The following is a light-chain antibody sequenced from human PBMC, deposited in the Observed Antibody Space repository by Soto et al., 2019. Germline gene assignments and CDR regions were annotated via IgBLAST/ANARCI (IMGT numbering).Light chain of an antibody. CDR3: LSYDSSLSGWV. CDR2: TST. J-gene: IGLJ3*02. CDR1: SSNIGTGHD. Sequence: QSVLTQPPSVSGAPGQRVTISCTGSSSNIGTGHDVHWYQKLPTSAPKLLIYTSTFRPSGVPDRFSGSKSGTSASLAITGLQAEDEADYYCLSYDSSLSGWVFGGGTKVTVL. V-gene: IGLV1-40*01.